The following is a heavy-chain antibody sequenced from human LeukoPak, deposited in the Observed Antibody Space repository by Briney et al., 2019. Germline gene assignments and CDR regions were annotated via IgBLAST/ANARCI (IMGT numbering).Heavy chain of an antibody. Sequence: SETLSLTCTVSGGSISSSSDYWGWFRQPPGKGLEWIGSVRYSGKTYYNPSLKSRLTMSVDTSKSQFSLKLSSVTAADTAVYFCARHYYDSSGSRRDYYFDYWGQGTLVTVSS. J-gene: IGHJ4*02. V-gene: IGHV4-39*01. CDR1: GGSISSSSDY. D-gene: IGHD3-22*01. CDR3: ARHYYDSSGSRRDYYFDY. CDR2: VRYSGKT.